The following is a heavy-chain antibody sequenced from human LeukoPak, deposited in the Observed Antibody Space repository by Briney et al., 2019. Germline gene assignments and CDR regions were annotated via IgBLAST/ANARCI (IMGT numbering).Heavy chain of an antibody. J-gene: IGHJ4*02. D-gene: IGHD3-3*01. CDR2: TSGSGGST. CDR1: GFTFRTYA. V-gene: IGHV3-23*01. Sequence: PGGSLRLSCAASGFTFRTYAMSWVRQTPGKGLDWVSVTSGSGGSTYYADSVRGRFTISRDNSRNTLYLQMNSLRVEDTAVYYCAKGASITIFGVVIVGDETWGAFDYWGQGTLVTVSS. CDR3: AKGASITIFGVVIVGDETWGAFDY.